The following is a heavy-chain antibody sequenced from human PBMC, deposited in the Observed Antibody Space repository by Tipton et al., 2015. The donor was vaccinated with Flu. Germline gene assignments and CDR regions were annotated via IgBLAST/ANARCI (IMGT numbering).Heavy chain of an antibody. Sequence: QLVQSGGGVVQPGRSLRLSCAASGFTFSSYAMHWVRQAPGKGLEWVAVISYDGSNKYYADSVKGRFTISRDNSKNTLFLQMNGLRAEDTGVYYCAFGLGPYDSGVSFGYWGQGTLVTVSS. J-gene: IGHJ4*02. CDR3: AFGLGPYDSGVSFGY. CDR1: GFTFSSYA. CDR2: ISYDGSNK. D-gene: IGHD3-22*01. V-gene: IGHV3-30*04.